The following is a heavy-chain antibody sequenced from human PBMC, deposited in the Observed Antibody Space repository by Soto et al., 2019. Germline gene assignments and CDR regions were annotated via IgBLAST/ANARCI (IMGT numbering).Heavy chain of an antibody. Sequence: QVQLMQSGGGLVKPGGSLRLSCAASGFMFSEYYMTWIRQTPVRGLEWVAYINTISDTNYADSVRGRFTLYRDNARDSLFLQMNSLSLEDSAVYYCARGHYSMDVWGQGTTVTVSS. CDR2: INTISDT. CDR3: ARGHYSMDV. J-gene: IGHJ6*02. CDR1: GFMFSEYY. V-gene: IGHV3-11*03.